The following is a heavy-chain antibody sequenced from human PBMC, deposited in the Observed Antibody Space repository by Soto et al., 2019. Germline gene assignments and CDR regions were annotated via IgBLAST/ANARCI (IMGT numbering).Heavy chain of an antibody. CDR1: DDSIDSDKYY. Sequence: SETLSLTCSVSDDSIDSDKYYWGWIRQPPGKGLEWIGSIYYRGNAYYNPSLQTRVTISLDKSKSQFSLKLNSVTAADSAVYFCARLEGPATISYYFDFWGPGALVTVSS. J-gene: IGHJ4*02. D-gene: IGHD3-3*01. CDR2: IYYRGNA. V-gene: IGHV4-39*01. CDR3: ARLEGPATISYYFDF.